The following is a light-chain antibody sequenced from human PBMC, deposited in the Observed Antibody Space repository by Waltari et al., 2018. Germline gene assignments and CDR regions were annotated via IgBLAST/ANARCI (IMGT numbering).Light chain of an antibody. CDR3: QHYDVSLYT. V-gene: IGKV3-20*01. J-gene: IGKJ2*01. Sequence: IVLTQSPGTLSLFPGERVTLSCRASQSVSSTYLTWYQQKPGQAPRLLIYGASSRATGIPDRFSASGSGTDFTLTISRLDPEDFAVYYCQHYDVSLYTFGQGTKLEIK. CDR2: GAS. CDR1: QSVSSTY.